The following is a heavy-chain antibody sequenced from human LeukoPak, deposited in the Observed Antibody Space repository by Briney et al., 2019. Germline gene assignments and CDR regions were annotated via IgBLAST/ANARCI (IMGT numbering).Heavy chain of an antibody. CDR2: IYYSGST. V-gene: IGHV4-30-4*08. D-gene: IGHD4-11*01. CDR1: GYSISSGYY. Sequence: SETLSLTCAVSGYSISSGYYWSWIRQPPGKGLEWIGYIYYSGSTYHNPSLKSRVTISVDTSKNQFSLKLSSVTAADTAVYYCARGLSGDYSTGWGQGTLVTVSS. J-gene: IGHJ4*02. CDR3: ARGLSGDYSTG.